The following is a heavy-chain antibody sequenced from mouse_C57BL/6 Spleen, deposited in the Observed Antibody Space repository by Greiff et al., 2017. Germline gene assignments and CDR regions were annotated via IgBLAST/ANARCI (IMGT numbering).Heavy chain of an antibody. CDR2: ISYDGSN. V-gene: IGHV3-6*01. D-gene: IGHD4-1*02. CDR1: GYSITSGYY. CDR3: ARDRGQLGGYYFDY. Sequence: DVQLQESGPGLVKPSQSLSLTCSVTGYSITSGYYWNWIRQFPGNKLEWMGYISYDGSNNYNPSLKNRISITRDTSKNQFFLKLNSVTTEDTATYYCARDRGQLGGYYFDYWGQGTTLTVSS. J-gene: IGHJ2*01.